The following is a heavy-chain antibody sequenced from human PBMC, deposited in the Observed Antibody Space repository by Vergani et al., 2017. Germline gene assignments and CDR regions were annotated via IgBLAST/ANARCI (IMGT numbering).Heavy chain of an antibody. J-gene: IGHJ3*02. CDR1: GYTLTELS. CDR3: ATVGPTMIVVVGAFDI. V-gene: IGHV1-24*01. D-gene: IGHD3-22*01. Sequence: QVQLVQSGAEVKKPGASVKVSCKVSGYTLTELSMHWVRQAPGKGLEWMGGFDPEDGETIYAQKLQGGVTMTEDTSTDTAYMELSSLRSEDTAVYYCATVGPTMIVVVGAFDIWGQGTMVTGSS. CDR2: FDPEDGET.